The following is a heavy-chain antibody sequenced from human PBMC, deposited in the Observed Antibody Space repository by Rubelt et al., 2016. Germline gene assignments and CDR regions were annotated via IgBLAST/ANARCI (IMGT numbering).Heavy chain of an antibody. CDR1: GGSISSSDYY. D-gene: IGHD6-13*01. J-gene: IGHJ4*02. CDR2: INHSGST. V-gene: IGHV4-39*07. CDR3: ARTPGQSSWYYFDY. Sequence: QLQLQESGPGLVQPSETLSLTCTVSGGSISSSDYYWGWIRQPPGKGLEWIGEINHSGSTNNNPSLKSRVTISIDTSKNQFSLKRSSVTAADTAVYYCARTPGQSSWYYFDYWGQGTLVTVSS.